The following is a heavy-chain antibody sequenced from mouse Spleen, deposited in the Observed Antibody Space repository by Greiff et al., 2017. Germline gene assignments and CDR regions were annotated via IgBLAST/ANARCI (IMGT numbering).Heavy chain of an antibody. CDR1: GFTFSSYY. J-gene: IGHJ1*01. V-gene: IGHV5-6-2*01. CDR2: INSNGGST. Sequence: DVKLVESGGGLVKLGGSLKLSCAASGFTFSSYYMSWVRQTPEKRLELVAAINSNGGSTYYPDTVKGRFTISRDNAKNTLYLQMSSLKSEDTALYYCARRGTGWYFDVWGAGTTVTVSS. D-gene: IGHD3-3*01. CDR3: ARRGTGWYFDV.